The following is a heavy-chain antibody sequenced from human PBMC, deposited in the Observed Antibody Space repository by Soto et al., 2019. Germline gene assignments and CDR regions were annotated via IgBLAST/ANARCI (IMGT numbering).Heavy chain of an antibody. D-gene: IGHD2-2*01. CDR2: IYYSGST. Sequence: SETLSLTCTVSGGSVSSGSYYWSWIRQPPGKGLEWIGYIYYSGSTNYNPSLKSRVTISVDTSKNQFSLKLSSVTAADTAVYYCAKFYAAIYYYGLDVWGQGTTVTVSS. CDR3: AKFYAAIYYYGLDV. V-gene: IGHV4-61*01. J-gene: IGHJ6*02. CDR1: GGSVSSGSYY.